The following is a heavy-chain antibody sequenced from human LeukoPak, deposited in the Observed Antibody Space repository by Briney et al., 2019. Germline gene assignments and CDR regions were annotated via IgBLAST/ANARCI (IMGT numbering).Heavy chain of an antibody. J-gene: IGHJ4*02. V-gene: IGHV3-48*01. D-gene: IGHD3-10*01. CDR3: AKGSLWFGEFTPYYFDY. Sequence: GGSLRLSCAASGFTFSRSGMNRVRQAPGQGPEWLSYIGPSISITFYADSVKGRFTISRDNAKNSVYLQMNSLRAEDTAVYYCAKGSLWFGEFTPYYFDYWGQGTLVTVSS. CDR1: GFTFSRSG. CDR2: IGPSISIT.